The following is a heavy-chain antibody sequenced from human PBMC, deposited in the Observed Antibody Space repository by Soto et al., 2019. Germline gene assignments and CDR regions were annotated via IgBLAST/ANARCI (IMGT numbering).Heavy chain of an antibody. CDR3: ARGHGDLYFDY. V-gene: IGHV4-39*01. J-gene: IGHJ4*02. CDR2: IYYSGST. Sequence: SETLSLTCTVSGGFISSSSYYWGWIRQPPGKGLEWIGSIYYSGSTYYNTSLKSRVTISVDTSKNQFSLKLSSVTAADTAVYYCARGHGDLYFDYWGQGTLVTVSS. CDR1: GGFISSSSYY. D-gene: IGHD4-17*01.